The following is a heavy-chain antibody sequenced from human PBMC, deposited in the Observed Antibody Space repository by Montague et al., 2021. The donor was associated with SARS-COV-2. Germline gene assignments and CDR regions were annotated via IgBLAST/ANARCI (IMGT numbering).Heavy chain of an antibody. Sequence: SETLSLTCTVSGGSITNNIDYWAWIRQPPGKGLEWIGSIHHTGNTYYNPSLTSRLTISVVTSKNHLTLKLTSVTAAETAVYYCARLERYFDSSGSPSAFDFWGQGTKVTVSS. V-gene: IGHV4-39*02. CDR2: IHHTGNT. CDR1: GGSITNNIDY. J-gene: IGHJ3*01. D-gene: IGHD3-22*01. CDR3: ARLERYFDSSGSPSAFDF.